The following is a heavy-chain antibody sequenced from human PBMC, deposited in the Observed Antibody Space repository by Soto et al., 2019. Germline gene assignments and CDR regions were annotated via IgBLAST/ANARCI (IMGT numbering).Heavy chain of an antibody. CDR3: AKDSSGYPGGYFDY. J-gene: IGHJ4*02. D-gene: IGHD3-22*01. V-gene: IGHV3-21*04. Sequence: GGSLRLSCEVSGFSVTANYMSWVRQAPGKGLEWVSSISSSSSYIYYADSVKGRFTISRDNSKNTLYLQMNSLRAEDTAVYYCAKDSSGYPGGYFDYWGQGTLVTVSS. CDR2: ISSSSSYI. CDR1: GFSVTANY.